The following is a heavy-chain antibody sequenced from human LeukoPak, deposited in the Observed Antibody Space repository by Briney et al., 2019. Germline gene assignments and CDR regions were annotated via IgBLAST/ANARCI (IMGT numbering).Heavy chain of an antibody. CDR1: GVSISSSSYY. CDR2: VYYGGNT. CDR3: ARQRADYFYHYLDV. V-gene: IGHV4-39*01. Sequence: XETLSLTCAVSGVSISSSSYYWDWVRQPPGKGLGWIGNVYYGGNTFYNSSLESRVTISVDMSKNQFSLKLSSLTAADTAVYYCARQRADYFYHYLDVWGKGTSVTVSS. J-gene: IGHJ6*03.